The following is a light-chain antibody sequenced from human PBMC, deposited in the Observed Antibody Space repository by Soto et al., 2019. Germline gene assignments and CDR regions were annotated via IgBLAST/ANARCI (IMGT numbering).Light chain of an antibody. CDR3: QHYDSSPLYT. CDR1: QGVRNTY. CDR2: ATS. V-gene: IGKV3-20*01. Sequence: EIVLTQSPGTLSLSPGERATLSCRASQGVRNTYLAWYQQKPGQAPRLLIYATSSRATGIPDRFSGSGSGIDFTLTISRLEPEDFAVYYCQHYDSSPLYTFGQGTKLEIK. J-gene: IGKJ2*01.